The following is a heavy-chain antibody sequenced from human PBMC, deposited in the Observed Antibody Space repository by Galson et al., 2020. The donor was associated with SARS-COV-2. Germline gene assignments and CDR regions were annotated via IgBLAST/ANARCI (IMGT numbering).Heavy chain of an antibody. V-gene: IGHV7-4-1*02. J-gene: IGHJ4*02. CDR3: ARDPGVLSAESPDS. CDR1: GYTFTRYA. Sequence: ASVKVSCKASGYTFTRYAMNWVRQAPGLGLEFMGWINTNTGNPTYAQGFTGRFVFSLDSSVSTAYLQITSLKAEDTAIYYCARDPGVLSAESPDSWGQGTLVTVSS. CDR2: INTNTGNP. D-gene: IGHD7-27*01.